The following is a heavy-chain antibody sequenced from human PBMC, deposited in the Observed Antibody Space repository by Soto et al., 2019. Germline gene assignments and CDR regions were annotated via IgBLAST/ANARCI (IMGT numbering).Heavy chain of an antibody. J-gene: IGHJ5*02. D-gene: IGHD2-15*01. CDR1: GYTFTSYG. CDR3: ARVRLSLDWFDP. V-gene: IGHV1-18*01. CDR2: ISAYNGNT. Sequence: QVQLVQSGAEVKKPGASVKVSCKASGYTFTSYGISWVRQAPGQGLEWMGWISAYNGNTNYAQKLQGRXXRXTXXSTSTGYMELRSLSSDDTAVYYCARVRLSLDWFDPWGQGTLVTVSS.